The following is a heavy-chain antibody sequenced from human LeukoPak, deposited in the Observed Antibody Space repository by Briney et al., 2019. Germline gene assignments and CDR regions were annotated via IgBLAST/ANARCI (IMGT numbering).Heavy chain of an antibody. D-gene: IGHD6-19*01. CDR3: ARDLAGYSSGWSDY. CDR1: GFTFSSYS. J-gene: IGHJ4*02. Sequence: LGGSLRLSCAASGFTFSSYSMNWVRQAPGKGLEWVSSISSSSSYIYYADSVKGRFTISRDNAKNSLYLQMNSLRAEDTAVYYCARDLAGYSSGWSDYWGQGTLVTVSS. V-gene: IGHV3-21*01. CDR2: ISSSSSYI.